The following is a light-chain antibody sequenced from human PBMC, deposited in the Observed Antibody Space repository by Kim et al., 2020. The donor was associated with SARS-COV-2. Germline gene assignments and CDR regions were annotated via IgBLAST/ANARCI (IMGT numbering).Light chain of an antibody. J-gene: IGLJ3*02. CDR3: QAWDSSTWV. CDR2: QDT. Sequence: LSPGQTVSITGSGDKLGDKYFCWYRQKPGQSPVLVIYQDTKRPSGIPERFSGSNSGNTATLTISGTQVMDEADYYCQAWDSSTWVFGGGTQLTVL. CDR1: KLGDKY. V-gene: IGLV3-1*01.